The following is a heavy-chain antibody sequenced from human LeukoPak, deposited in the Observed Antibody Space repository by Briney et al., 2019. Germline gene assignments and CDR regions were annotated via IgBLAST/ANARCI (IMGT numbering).Heavy chain of an antibody. CDR2: IRYDGSNK. CDR1: GFTFSSYA. CDR3: ARERERFLNL. Sequence: GGSLRLSCAASGFTFSSYAMHWVRQAPGKGLEWVAFIRYDGSNKYYADSVKGRFTISRDNSKNTLYLQMNSLRAEDTAVYYCARERERFLNLWGQGTLVTVSS. V-gene: IGHV3-30*02. D-gene: IGHD3-3*01. J-gene: IGHJ4*02.